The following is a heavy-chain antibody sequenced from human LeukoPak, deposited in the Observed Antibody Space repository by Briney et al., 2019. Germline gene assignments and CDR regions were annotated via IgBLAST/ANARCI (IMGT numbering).Heavy chain of an antibody. D-gene: IGHD2-15*01. CDR1: GFSLSGYW. CDR2: NNGDGSTT. J-gene: IGHJ5*02. CDR3: ARDPRNVGLAP. V-gene: IGHV3-74*01. Sequence: GGSLRLSCVASGFSLSGYWMYWVCQAPGKGLMYISRNNGDGSTTNYADVVKGRFTMSRDNVKNTLYLQMNSLRVEDTAVYYCARDPRNVGLAPWGQGTLVTVSS.